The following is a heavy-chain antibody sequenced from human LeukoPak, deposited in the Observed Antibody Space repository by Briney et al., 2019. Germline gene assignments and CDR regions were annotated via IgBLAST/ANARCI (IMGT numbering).Heavy chain of an antibody. D-gene: IGHD1-1*01. CDR3: VRIDWIVDY. CDR2: IYRSGTT. CDR1: GYSISSGYD. V-gene: IGHV4-38-2*02. J-gene: IGHJ4*02. Sequence: PSETLSLTFSVSGYSISSGYDWGWIRQPPGKGLEWIGSIYRSGTTYYNPSLSGRIIMSVDTSKNQFSLRLRSVTAADTAIYYCVRIDWIVDYWGQGILVTVSS.